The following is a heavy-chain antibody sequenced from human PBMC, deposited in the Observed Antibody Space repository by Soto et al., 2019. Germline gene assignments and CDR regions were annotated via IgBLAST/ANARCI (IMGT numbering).Heavy chain of an antibody. V-gene: IGHV3-53*01. Sequence: WLSXRLSCLFSVFTVNTNYRYWVRQAPGRGLELVSAMYSGCDIHYADSVKGRFTISRDTSENTLYLRMDKLRVEDTAVYFCVYSITSWVFEYWGKGTMVTV. CDR3: VYSITSWVFEY. CDR2: MYSGCDI. D-gene: IGHD6-13*01. J-gene: IGHJ4*01. CDR1: VFTVNTNY.